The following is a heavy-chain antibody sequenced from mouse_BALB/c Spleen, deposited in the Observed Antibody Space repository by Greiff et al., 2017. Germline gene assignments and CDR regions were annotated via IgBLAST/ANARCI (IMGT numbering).Heavy chain of an antibody. CDR1: GFTFSSFG. V-gene: IGHV5-17*02. CDR2: ISSGSSTI. J-gene: IGHJ1*01. Sequence: EVKLVESGGGLVQPGGSRKLSCAASGFTFSSFGMHWVRQAPEKGLEWVAYISSGSSTIYYADTVKGRFTISRDNPKNTLFLQMTSLRSEETAMYYCARSIATVVGPYWYFDVWGAGTTVTVSS. D-gene: IGHD1-1*01. CDR3: ARSIATVVGPYWYFDV.